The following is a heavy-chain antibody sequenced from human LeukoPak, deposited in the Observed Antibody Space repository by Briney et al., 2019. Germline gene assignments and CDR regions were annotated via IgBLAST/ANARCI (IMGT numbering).Heavy chain of an antibody. D-gene: IGHD3-22*01. Sequence: ASVKVSCKASGYTFTSYGISWVRQAPGQGLEWMGRIIPILGIANYAQKFQGRVTITADKSTSTAYMELSSLRSEDTAVYYCAPSPPIDSSGYPFYYYGMDVWGQGTTVTVSS. CDR3: APSPPIDSSGYPFYYYGMDV. CDR2: IIPILGIA. V-gene: IGHV1-69*04. CDR1: GYTFTSYG. J-gene: IGHJ6*02.